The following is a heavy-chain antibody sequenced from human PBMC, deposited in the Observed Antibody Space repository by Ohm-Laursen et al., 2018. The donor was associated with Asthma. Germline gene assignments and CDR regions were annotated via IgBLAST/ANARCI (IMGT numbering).Heavy chain of an antibody. CDR2: ISWNSGSI. D-gene: IGHD1-1*01. Sequence: SLRLSCAASGFTFDDYAMHWVRQAPGKGLEWVSGISWNSGSIGYADSVKGRFTISRDNAKNSLYLQMNSLRAEDTALYDCAKDVAGTTSGFDYWGQGTLVTVSS. V-gene: IGHV3-9*01. CDR1: GFTFDDYA. CDR3: AKDVAGTTSGFDY. J-gene: IGHJ4*02.